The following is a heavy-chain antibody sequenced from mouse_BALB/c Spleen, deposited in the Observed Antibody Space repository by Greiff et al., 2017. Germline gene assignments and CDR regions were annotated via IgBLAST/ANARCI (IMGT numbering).Heavy chain of an antibody. Sequence: QVQLQQPGAELVKPGTSVKLSCKASGYNFTSYWINWVKLRPGQGLEWIGDIYPGSGSTNYNEKFKSKATLTVDTSSSTAYMQLSSLASEDSALYYCARETSYYYAMDYWGQGTSVTVSS. CDR3: ARETSYYYAMDY. V-gene: IGHV1-55*01. J-gene: IGHJ4*01. CDR2: IYPGSGST. D-gene: IGHD6-1*01. CDR1: GYNFTSYW.